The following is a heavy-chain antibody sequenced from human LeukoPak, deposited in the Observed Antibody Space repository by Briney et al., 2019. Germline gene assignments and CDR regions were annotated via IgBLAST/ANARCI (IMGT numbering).Heavy chain of an antibody. D-gene: IGHD2-21*01. J-gene: IGHJ3*02. Sequence: GSLRLSCAAFGFTFSSYSMNWVRQAPGKGLEWVSAISGSGGSTYYADSVKGRFTITRDNSKNTLYLQMNSLRAEDTAVYYCAKSEVKYIVVVSPSAFDIWGQGTMVTVSS. V-gene: IGHV3-23*01. CDR1: GFTFSSYS. CDR3: AKSEVKYIVVVSPSAFDI. CDR2: ISGSGGST.